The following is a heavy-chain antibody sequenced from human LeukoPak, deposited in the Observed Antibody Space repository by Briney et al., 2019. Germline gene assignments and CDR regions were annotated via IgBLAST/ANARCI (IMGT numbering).Heavy chain of an antibody. V-gene: IGHV3-21*01. CDR2: ISSSSSYI. CDR1: GFTFSSYS. CDR3: ARGRGSYYYDSSGYGGY. Sequence: GGSLRLSCAASGFTFSSYSMNWVRQAPGKGLEWVSPISSSSSYIYYADSVKGRFTISRDNAKNSLYLQMNSLRAEDTAVYYCARGRGSYYYDSSGYGGYWGQGTLVTGSS. J-gene: IGHJ4*02. D-gene: IGHD3-22*01.